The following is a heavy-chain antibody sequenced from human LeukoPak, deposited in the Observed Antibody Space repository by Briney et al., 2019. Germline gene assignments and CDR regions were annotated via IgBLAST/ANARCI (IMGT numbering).Heavy chain of an antibody. CDR1: GGTFSSYA. D-gene: IGHD4-17*01. Sequence: ASVKASCKASGGTFSSYAISWVRQAPGQGLEWMGGIIPIFGTANYAQKFQGRVTITTDESTSTAYMELSSLRSEDTAVYYCARGLRSPYYYYYYMDVWGKGTTVTVSS. CDR2: IIPIFGTA. V-gene: IGHV1-69*05. CDR3: ARGLRSPYYYYYYMDV. J-gene: IGHJ6*03.